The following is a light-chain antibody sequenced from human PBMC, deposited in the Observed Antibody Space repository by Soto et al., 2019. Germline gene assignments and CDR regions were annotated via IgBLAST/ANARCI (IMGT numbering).Light chain of an antibody. Sequence: QSALTQPPSVSAAPGQRVTISCSGSSSNIGNNYVSWYQQLPGTAPKLLIYDNGKRPSGIPDRFSGSKSGTSAALGITGLQTGDEADYYCGTWDSNLSGGLVLFGGGTKVTVL. J-gene: IGLJ2*01. CDR2: DNG. CDR3: GTWDSNLSGGLVL. V-gene: IGLV1-51*01. CDR1: SSNIGNNY.